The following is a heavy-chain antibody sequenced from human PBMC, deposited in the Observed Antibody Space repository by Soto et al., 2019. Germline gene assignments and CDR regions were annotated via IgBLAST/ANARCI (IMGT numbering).Heavy chain of an antibody. CDR2: IRSKAYGGTT. CDR1: GFTFGDYA. D-gene: IGHD5-18*01. J-gene: IGHJ1*01. CDR3: TRVVDGGYSYGSVYFQH. Sequence: GGSLRLSCTASGFTFGDYAMSWVRQAPGKGLEWVGFIRSKAYGGTTAYAASVKGRFTISRDDCKSIAYLQMNSLKTEDTAVYYCTRVVDGGYSYGSVYFQHWGQGTLVTVSS. V-gene: IGHV3-49*04.